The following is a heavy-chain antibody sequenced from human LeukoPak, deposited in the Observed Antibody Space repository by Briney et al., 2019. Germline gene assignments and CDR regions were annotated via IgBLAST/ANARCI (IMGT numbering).Heavy chain of an antibody. CDR1: GFTFSSYT. J-gene: IGHJ6*02. D-gene: IGHD6-6*01. CDR3: ARDSSTSNYYYGMDV. Sequence: GGSLRLSCAASGFTFSSYTMNWVRQAPGKGLAWVSGISGSGDSTYYADSVKGRFTISRDNSKNTLYLQLNSLRAEDTAVYYCARDSSTSNYYYGMDVWGQGTTVTVSS. CDR2: ISGSGDST. V-gene: IGHV3-23*01.